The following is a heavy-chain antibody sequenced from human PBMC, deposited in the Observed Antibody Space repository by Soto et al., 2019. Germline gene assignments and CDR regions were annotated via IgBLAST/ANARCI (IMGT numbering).Heavy chain of an antibody. V-gene: IGHV3-23*01. CDR2: ISGSGGST. Sequence: PGGSLRLSCAASGFTFSSYAMSWVRQAPGKGLEWVSAISGSGGSTYYADSVKGRFTISRDNSKNTLYLQMNSLRAEDTAVYYCAKDPGASSDWHGGLVWGQGIRVTVAS. J-gene: IGHJ4*02. CDR1: GFTFSSYA. CDR3: AKDPGASSDWHGGLV. D-gene: IGHD6-19*01.